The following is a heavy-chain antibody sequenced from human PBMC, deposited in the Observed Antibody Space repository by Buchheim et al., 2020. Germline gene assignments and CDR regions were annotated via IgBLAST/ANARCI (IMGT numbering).Heavy chain of an antibody. J-gene: IGHJ4*02. CDR1: GFTFNKYG. CDR3: AKESADSSGWPDY. D-gene: IGHD6-19*01. Sequence: VQLLESGGHLVQPGRSLRLSCAASGFTFNKYGMHWVRQAPGKGLEWVAVISHDGNNTDYVDSVKGRFNISRDNSKNTLHLQMNSLRGDDTAVYYCAKESADSSGWPDYWGQGTL. CDR2: ISHDGNNT. V-gene: IGHV3-30*18.